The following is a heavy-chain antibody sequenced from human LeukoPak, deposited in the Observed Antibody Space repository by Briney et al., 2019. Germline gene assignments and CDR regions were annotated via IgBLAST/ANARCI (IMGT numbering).Heavy chain of an antibody. J-gene: IGHJ6*03. CDR1: GFTFSNYG. CDR3: AKAPGDPVGYYYYYMDV. V-gene: IGHV3-23*01. Sequence: GGSLRLSCAASGFTFSNYGLSWVRQAPGKGLEWVSAISGSGGSTYYADSVKGRFTISRDNSKNTLYLQMNSLRAEDTAVYYCAKAPGDPVGYYYYYMDVWGKGTTVTVSS. D-gene: IGHD7-27*01. CDR2: ISGSGGST.